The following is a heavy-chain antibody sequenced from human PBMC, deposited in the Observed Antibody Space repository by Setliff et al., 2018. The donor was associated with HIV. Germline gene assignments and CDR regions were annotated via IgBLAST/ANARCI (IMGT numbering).Heavy chain of an antibody. Sequence: SETLSLTCTVSDSYDSISSNNYYWGWFRQPPGKGLEWIGSIYYRGSTYYNPSLTSRLTISVDMSKNQFSLKLRSVTAADTAAYFCARDPHYFDTSGYYSWFYFDYWGHGTLVTVSS. V-gene: IGHV4-39*07. D-gene: IGHD3-22*01. J-gene: IGHJ4*01. CDR3: ARDPHYFDTSGYYSWFYFDY. CDR1: DSYDSISSNNYY. CDR2: IYYRGST.